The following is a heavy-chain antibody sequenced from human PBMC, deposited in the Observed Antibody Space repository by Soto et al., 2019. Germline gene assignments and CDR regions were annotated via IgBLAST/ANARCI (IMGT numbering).Heavy chain of an antibody. CDR2: IIPIFGTA. V-gene: IGHV1-69*06. J-gene: IGHJ3*02. D-gene: IGHD2-15*01. CDR3: ARRACSGGSCYSQNFGAFDI. CDR1: GGTFSSYA. Sequence: YSVKVSCKASGGTFSSYAISWVRQAPGQGLEWMGGIIPIFGTANYAQKFQGRVTITADKSTSTAYMEMSSLRSEDTAVYYCARRACSGGSCYSQNFGAFDIRGQGTMLTVS.